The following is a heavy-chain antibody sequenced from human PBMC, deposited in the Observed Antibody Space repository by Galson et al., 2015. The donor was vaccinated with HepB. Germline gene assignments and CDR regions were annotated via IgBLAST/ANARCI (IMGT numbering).Heavy chain of an antibody. D-gene: IGHD3-22*01. CDR1: GFTFSDYS. Sequence: SLRLSCAASGFTFSDYSMHWVRLAPGKGLEWVTILSNDGSFEYFADSVKGRFTISRDNSKNTLYLQMNSLTVEDTAMYYCASPVGRYYYDSNYYWGQGTLVTVSS. CDR3: ASPVGRYYYDSNYY. CDR2: LSNDGSFE. J-gene: IGHJ4*02. V-gene: IGHV3-30*04.